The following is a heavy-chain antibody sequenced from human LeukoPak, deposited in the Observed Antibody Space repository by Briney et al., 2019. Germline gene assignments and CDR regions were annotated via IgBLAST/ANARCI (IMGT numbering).Heavy chain of an antibody. V-gene: IGHV3-7*01. CDR1: GFTFSTYW. J-gene: IGHJ4*02. CDR2: IKHDGSDR. CDR3: ARELITKWSCGDY. D-gene: IGHD1-20*01. Sequence: GGSLRLSCAASGFTFSTYWMSWVRQAPGKGLEWVANIKHDGSDRNYVDSVRGRFTISRDNGKNLLHLQMNTLRAEDTAVYYCARELITKWSCGDYWGQGTPVTVSS.